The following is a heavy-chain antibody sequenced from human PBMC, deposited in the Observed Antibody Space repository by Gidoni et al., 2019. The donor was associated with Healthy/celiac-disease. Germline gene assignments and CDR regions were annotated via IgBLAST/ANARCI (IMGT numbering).Heavy chain of an antibody. CDR2: MNPNSGNT. J-gene: IGHJ1*01. V-gene: IGHV1-8*01. D-gene: IGHD3-22*01. CDR1: GYTFTSYD. Sequence: QVQLVQSGAEVKKPGASVTVSCKASGYTFTSYDINWVRQATGQGLEWMGWMNPNSGNTGYAQKFQGRVTMTRNTSISTAYMELSSLRSEDTAVYYCANLPGYYDSSGYLFQHWGQGTLVTVSS. CDR3: ANLPGYYDSSGYLFQH.